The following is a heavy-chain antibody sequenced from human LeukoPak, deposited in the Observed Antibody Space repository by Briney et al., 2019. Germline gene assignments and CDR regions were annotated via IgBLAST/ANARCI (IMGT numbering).Heavy chain of an antibody. J-gene: IGHJ4*02. CDR2: ISGSGGST. V-gene: IGHV3-23*01. CDR1: GFTFSSYW. CDR3: AKDRRQWLAFFDY. Sequence: AGGSLRLSCAASGFTFSSYWMSWVRQAPGKGLEWVSAISGSGGSTYYADSVKGRFTISRDNSKNTLYLQMNSLRAEDTAVYYCAKDRRQWLAFFDYWGQGTLVTVSS. D-gene: IGHD6-19*01.